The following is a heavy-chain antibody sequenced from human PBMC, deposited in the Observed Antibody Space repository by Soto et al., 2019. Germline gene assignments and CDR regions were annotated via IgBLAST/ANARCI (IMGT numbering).Heavy chain of an antibody. CDR3: AREGAAADPRAFYYYGMDV. D-gene: IGHD6-13*01. Sequence: SVKVSCKTSGGTFSTFGISWVRQAPGQGLEWMGGIIPFFGTAEYSQKFEDRITITADESTSTAYMELSSLRSEDTAVYYCAREGAAADPRAFYYYGMDVWGQGTTVTVSS. CDR2: IIPFFGTA. J-gene: IGHJ6*02. CDR1: GGTFSTFG. V-gene: IGHV1-69*13.